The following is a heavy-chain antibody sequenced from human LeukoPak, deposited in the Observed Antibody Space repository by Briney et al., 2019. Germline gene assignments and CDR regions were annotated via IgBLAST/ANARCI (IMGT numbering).Heavy chain of an antibody. V-gene: IGHV3-23*01. CDR1: GFTFSSYA. Sequence: GGSLRLSCAAPGFTFSSYAMTWVRQAPGKGLEWVSAISGSGGGTYYADSVNGRFTISRDNSKNTLYLQMNSLRAEDTAVYYCAKILSGYYALYSFDYWGQGTLVTVSS. CDR2: ISGSGGGT. D-gene: IGHD3-22*01. CDR3: AKILSGYYALYSFDY. J-gene: IGHJ4*02.